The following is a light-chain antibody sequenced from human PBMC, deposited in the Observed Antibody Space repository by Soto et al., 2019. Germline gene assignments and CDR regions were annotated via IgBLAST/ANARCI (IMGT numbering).Light chain of an antibody. CDR3: QQYNNWPLT. J-gene: IGKJ3*01. CDR1: QSVSSN. CDR2: GAS. V-gene: IGKV3-15*01. Sequence: EIVMTQSPATLSVSPGERATLSCRASQSVSSNLAWYQQKPGQAPRLLIYGASTRATGIPARFSGSGSGTDFTLPISSLQSEDFPVYYCQQYNNWPLTFGPGTKVDIK.